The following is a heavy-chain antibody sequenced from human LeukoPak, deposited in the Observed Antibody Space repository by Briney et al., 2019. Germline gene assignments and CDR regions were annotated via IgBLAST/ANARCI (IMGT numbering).Heavy chain of an antibody. D-gene: IGHD5-12*01. Sequence: ASVKVSCKASGYTFTSYYMHWVRQAPGQGVEWMGLINPSGGSTSYAQKFQGRVTMTRDTSTSTVYMELSSLRSEDTAVYYCASLKGYSGYDDYYYGMDVWGQGTTVTVSS. CDR1: GYTFTSYY. CDR2: INPSGGST. J-gene: IGHJ6*02. V-gene: IGHV1-46*01. CDR3: ASLKGYSGYDDYYYGMDV.